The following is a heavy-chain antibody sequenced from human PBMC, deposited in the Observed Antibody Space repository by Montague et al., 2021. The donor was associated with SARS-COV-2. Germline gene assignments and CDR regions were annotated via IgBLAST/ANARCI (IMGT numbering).Heavy chain of an antibody. V-gene: IGHV4-59*08. CDR1: GGSISTYY. CDR3: ARHGPCVVVTAIHDTFDI. J-gene: IGHJ3*02. CDR2: IYYSGST. Sequence: SETLSLTCTVSGGSISTYYWSWIRQPPGKGLGWIGYIYYSGSTNYNPSLKSRVTISVDTSKNQFSLKLSSVTPADTAVYYCARHGPCVVVTAIHDTFDIWGQGTIVTVSS. D-gene: IGHD2-21*02.